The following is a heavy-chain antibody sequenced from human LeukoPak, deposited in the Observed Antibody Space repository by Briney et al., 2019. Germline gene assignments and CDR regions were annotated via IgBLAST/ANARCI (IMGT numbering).Heavy chain of an antibody. CDR3: AKAAQSRLRYYGSGSYEDY. Sequence: PGGSLRLSCAASGFTFSSYGMHWVRQAPGKGLEGVAVIWYDGSNKYYADSVKGRFTISRDNSKNTLYLQMNGLRAEDTAVYYCAKAAQSRLRYYGSGSYEDYWGQGTLVTVSS. V-gene: IGHV3-33*06. D-gene: IGHD3-10*01. CDR1: GFTFSSYG. CDR2: IWYDGSNK. J-gene: IGHJ4*02.